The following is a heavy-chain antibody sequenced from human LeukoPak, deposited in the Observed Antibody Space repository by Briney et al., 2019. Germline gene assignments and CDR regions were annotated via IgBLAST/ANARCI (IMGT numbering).Heavy chain of an antibody. CDR3: ARAHSSGWYV. V-gene: IGHV3-64*01. D-gene: IGHD6-19*01. Sequence: SGGSLRLSCAASGFTFSSYAMHWVRQAPGKGLEYVSAISSNGGSTYYANSVKGRFTISRDNSKNTLYLQMGSLRAEDMAVCYCARAHSSGWYVWGQGTLVTVSS. CDR1: GFTFSSYA. J-gene: IGHJ4*02. CDR2: ISSNGGST.